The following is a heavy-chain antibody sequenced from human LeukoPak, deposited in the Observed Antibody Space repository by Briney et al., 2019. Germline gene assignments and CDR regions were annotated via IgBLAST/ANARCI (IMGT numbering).Heavy chain of an antibody. D-gene: IGHD5-12*01. CDR2: ISSSSSYI. J-gene: IGHJ4*02. CDR1: GFTFSSYS. CDR3: ARNSGYEENEPNDY. Sequence: SGGSLRLSCAASGFTFSSYSMNWVRQAPGKGLEWVSSISSSSSYIYYADSVKGRFTISRDNAKNSLYLQMNSLRAEDTAVYYCARNSGYEENEPNDYWGQGTLVTVSS. V-gene: IGHV3-21*01.